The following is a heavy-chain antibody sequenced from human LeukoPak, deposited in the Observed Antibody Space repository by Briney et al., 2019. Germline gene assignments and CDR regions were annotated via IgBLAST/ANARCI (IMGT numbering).Heavy chain of an antibody. J-gene: IGHJ5*02. CDR2: ISAYNGNT. CDR1: GYTFTSYG. D-gene: IGHD1-1*01. Sequence: GASVKVSCTASGYTFTSYGISWVRQAPGHGLEWMGWISAYNGNTNYVKKLQGRVTMTTDTSTSTAYTELRSLRADDTAVYYCARDYDWNDPSNWFDPWGQGTLVTVSS. V-gene: IGHV1-18*01. CDR3: ARDYDWNDPSNWFDP.